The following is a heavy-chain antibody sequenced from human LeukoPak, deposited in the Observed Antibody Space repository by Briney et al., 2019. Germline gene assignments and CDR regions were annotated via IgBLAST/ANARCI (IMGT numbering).Heavy chain of an antibody. CDR2: ITGSGGST. V-gene: IGHV3-23*01. CDR1: GFTFNSYA. CDR3: AKSRVPAANNWFDP. D-gene: IGHD2-2*01. Sequence: PGGSLRLSCAASGFTFNSYAMNWVRQAPGKGLEWVSTITGSGGSTYYADSVKGRFTISRDNSKNTLYLRMNSLRAEDTAVYYCAKSRVPAANNWFDPWGQGTLVIVSS. J-gene: IGHJ5*02.